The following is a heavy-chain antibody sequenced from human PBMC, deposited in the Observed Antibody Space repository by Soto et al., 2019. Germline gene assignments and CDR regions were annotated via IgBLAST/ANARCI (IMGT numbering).Heavy chain of an antibody. V-gene: IGHV3-33*01. CDR2: IWYDGSNK. J-gene: IGHJ4*02. CDR1: GFSFSIFG. Sequence: QVHLVESGGGVVQPGTSLRLSCAASGFSFSIFGMHWVRQAPGKGLEWVAGIWYDGSNKYYADCVKGRFSISRDNSKNTLYLQMNSLRAEDTAVYYCARDDKDEYGADRGGFGCWGQGTLVTVSS. CDR3: ARDDKDEYGADRGGFGC. D-gene: IGHD2-8*01.